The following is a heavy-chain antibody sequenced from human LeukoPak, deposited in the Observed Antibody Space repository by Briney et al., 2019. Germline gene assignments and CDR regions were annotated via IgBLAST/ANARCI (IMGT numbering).Heavy chain of an antibody. Sequence: GGSLRLSCAASGFTFNIYTINWVRQAPGKGLEWVSSISSSSSYIYYADSVKGRFTISRDNSKNTLYLQMNSLRAEDTAVYYCAKDQGVGSGYDSSGYYPDAFDIWGQGTMVTVSS. D-gene: IGHD3-22*01. CDR1: GFTFNIYT. CDR3: AKDQGVGSGYDSSGYYPDAFDI. CDR2: ISSSSSYI. V-gene: IGHV3-21*04. J-gene: IGHJ3*02.